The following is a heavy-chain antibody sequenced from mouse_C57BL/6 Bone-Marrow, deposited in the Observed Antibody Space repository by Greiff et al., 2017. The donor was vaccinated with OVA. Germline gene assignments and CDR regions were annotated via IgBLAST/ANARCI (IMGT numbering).Heavy chain of an antibody. CDR1: GYTFTSYW. CDR3: ARGGYAMDY. J-gene: IGHJ4*01. V-gene: IGHV1-69*01. Sequence: QVQLQQPGAELVMPGASVKLSCKASGYTFTSYWMHWVKQRPGQGLEWIGEIDPSDSYTNYNQKFKGKSTLTVDKSSSTAYMQLSSLTSDDAAVYYCARGGYAMDYWGQGTSVTVSS. CDR2: IDPSDSYT.